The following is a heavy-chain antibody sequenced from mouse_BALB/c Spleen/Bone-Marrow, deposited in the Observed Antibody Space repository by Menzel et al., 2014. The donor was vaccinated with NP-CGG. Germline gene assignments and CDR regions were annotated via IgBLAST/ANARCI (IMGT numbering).Heavy chain of an antibody. V-gene: IGHV2-9*02. CDR3: AREGSTMITTPFAY. CDR1: GFSLTSYG. D-gene: IGHD2-4*01. Sequence: VQLQQSGPGLVAPSQSLSITCTVSGFSLTSYGVHWVRRPPGKGLEWLGVIWAGGSTNYNSALMSRLSISKDNSKSQVFLKMNSLQTDDTAMYYCAREGSTMITTPFAYWGQGTLVTVSA. J-gene: IGHJ3*01. CDR2: IWAGGST.